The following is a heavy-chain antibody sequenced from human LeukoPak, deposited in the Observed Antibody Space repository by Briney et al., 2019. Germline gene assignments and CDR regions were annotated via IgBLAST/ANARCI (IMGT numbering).Heavy chain of an antibody. J-gene: IGHJ4*02. V-gene: IGHV3-48*01. CDR2: ISSSSSTI. Sequence: GGSLRLSCAASGFTFSSYSMNWVRQAPGKGLEWVSYISSSSSTIYYADSVKGRFTISRDNAKNSLYLQMNSLRAEDTAVYYCARGGSYLWSPFDYWGQGTLVTVSS. CDR3: ARGGSYLWSPFDY. D-gene: IGHD1-26*01. CDR1: GFTFSSYS.